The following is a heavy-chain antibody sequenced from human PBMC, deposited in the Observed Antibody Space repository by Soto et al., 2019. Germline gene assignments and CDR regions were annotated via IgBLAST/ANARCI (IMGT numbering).Heavy chain of an antibody. CDR2: ISYDGSNK. J-gene: IGHJ3*02. CDR3: ARDLRDAFDI. Sequence: QVQLVESGGGVVQPGRSLRLSCAASGFTFSSYAMHWVRQAPGKGLEWVAVISYDGSNKYYADSVKGRFTISRDNSKNTLYLQMNSLRAEDTAVYYCARDLRDAFDIWGQGTMVTFSS. CDR1: GFTFSSYA. V-gene: IGHV3-30-3*01.